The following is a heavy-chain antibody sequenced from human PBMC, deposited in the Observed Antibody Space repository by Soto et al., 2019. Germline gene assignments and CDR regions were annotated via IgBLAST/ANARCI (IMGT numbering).Heavy chain of an antibody. J-gene: IGHJ6*02. Sequence: QVPLVQSGAEVKKPGASVKVSCKASGYTFTSYGISWVRQAPGQGLEWMGWISAYNGNTNHAQKLQGRVTMTTDTTASTANMELRGLGSDDTAVYYCAKEGSLSGNNGWMRYGMDVWVRGSTVTVS. CDR1: GYTFTSYG. CDR2: ISAYNGNT. D-gene: IGHD6-19*01. CDR3: AKEGSLSGNNGWMRYGMDV. V-gene: IGHV1-18*01.